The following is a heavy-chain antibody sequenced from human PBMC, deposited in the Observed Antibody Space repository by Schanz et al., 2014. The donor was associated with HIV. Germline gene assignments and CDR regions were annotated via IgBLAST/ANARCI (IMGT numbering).Heavy chain of an antibody. CDR1: GFTFSTYG. D-gene: IGHD5-18*01. CDR3: AKDLPQPWFTY. Sequence: QVQLVESGGGVVQPGRSLRLSCAASGFTFSTYGMHWVRQGPGKGLEWVAFISYDGSNKYYADSVKGRFTISRDNSKNTLYLQINSLRAEDTAMYYCAKDLPQPWFTYWGQGTLVTVSS. V-gene: IGHV3-30*18. J-gene: IGHJ4*02. CDR2: ISYDGSNK.